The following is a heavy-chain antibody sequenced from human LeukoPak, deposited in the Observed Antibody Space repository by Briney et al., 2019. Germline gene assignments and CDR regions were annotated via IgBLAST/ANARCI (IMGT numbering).Heavy chain of an antibody. CDR3: ARQNVEYNSGKYYNHGCDS. CDR2: IYPHDSDI. V-gene: IGHV5-51*01. J-gene: IGHJ5*01. CDR1: GYIFGNYW. Sequence: GESLQISCKGSGYIFGNYWIGWVRPMPGKGLEWMAIIYPHDSDIRYSPSFQGQVTISVDKSNNTAYLQWSSVKASDTATYYCARQNVEYNSGKYYNHGCDSWGQGTLVTVSS. D-gene: IGHD3-10*01.